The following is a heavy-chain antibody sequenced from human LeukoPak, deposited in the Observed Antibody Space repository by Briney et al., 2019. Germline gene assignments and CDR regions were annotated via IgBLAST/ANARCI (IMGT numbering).Heavy chain of an antibody. V-gene: IGHV3-23*01. CDR2: ISGSGGST. CDR3: AKESVAAAGIRWFDP. Sequence: GGTLRLSCAASGVTFSNYGMTWVRPAPGKGPEWVSAISGSGGSTYYADSVKGRFTISRDNSKNTLYLQMNSLRAEDTAIYYCAKESVAAAGIRWFDPWGQGTLVTVSS. CDR1: GVTFSNYG. J-gene: IGHJ5*02. D-gene: IGHD6-13*01.